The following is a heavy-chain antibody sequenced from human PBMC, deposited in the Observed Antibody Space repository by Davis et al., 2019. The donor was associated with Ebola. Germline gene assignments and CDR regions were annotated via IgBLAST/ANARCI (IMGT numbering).Heavy chain of an antibody. V-gene: IGHV4-59*01. Sequence: SETLSLTCTVSGGSISSYYWSWIRQPPGKGLEWIGYIYYSGSTNYNPSLNSRVTISVDTSKNQFSLKLSSVTAADTAVYYCARAAPYGSGWYVYYYAMDVWGQGTTVTVSS. J-gene: IGHJ6*02. CDR2: IYYSGST. CDR1: GGSISSYY. CDR3: ARAAPYGSGWYVYYYAMDV. D-gene: IGHD6-19*01.